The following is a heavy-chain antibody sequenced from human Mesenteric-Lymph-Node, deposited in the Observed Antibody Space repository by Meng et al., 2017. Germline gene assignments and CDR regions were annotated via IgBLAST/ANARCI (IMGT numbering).Heavy chain of an antibody. V-gene: IGHV3-7*01. CDR1: GFTFSSYW. CDR2: IKQDGSEK. Sequence: LSLTCAASGFTFSSYWMSWVRQAPGKGLEWVANIKQDGSEKYYVDSVKGRFTISRDNAKNSLYLQMNSLRAEDTAVYYCAGTYYDILTGYMEVWGQGTLVTVSS. J-gene: IGHJ4*02. D-gene: IGHD3-9*01. CDR3: AGTYYDILTGYMEV.